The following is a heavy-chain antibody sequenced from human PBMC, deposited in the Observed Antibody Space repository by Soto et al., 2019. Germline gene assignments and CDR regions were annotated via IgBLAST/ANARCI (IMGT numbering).Heavy chain of an antibody. CDR1: GGSISSGGYY. Sequence: QVQLQESGPGLVKPSQTLSLTCTVSGGSISSGGYYWSWIRQHPGKGLEWIGYIYYSGSTYYNPSLKSRVTISVDTSKNQFSLKLSSVTAADTAVYYCARDVGSYDSSGYCYGRYFQHWGQGTLVTVSS. CDR3: ARDVGSYDSSGYCYGRYFQH. D-gene: IGHD3-22*01. J-gene: IGHJ1*01. CDR2: IYYSGST. V-gene: IGHV4-31*03.